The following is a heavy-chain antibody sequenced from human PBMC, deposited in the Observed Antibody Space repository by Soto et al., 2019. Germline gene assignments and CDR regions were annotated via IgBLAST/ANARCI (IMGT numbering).Heavy chain of an antibody. CDR1: GFTFSSYA. Sequence: EVQLLESGGGLVQPGGSLRLSCAASGFTFSSYAMSWVRQAPGKGLEWVSAISGSGGSTYYADAVKGRFTISRDNSTNTLYLQMNSLRAEDTAVYYCAKDPEAVAEAFDIWGQGTMVTVSS. D-gene: IGHD6-19*01. V-gene: IGHV3-23*01. CDR2: ISGSGGST. J-gene: IGHJ3*02. CDR3: AKDPEAVAEAFDI.